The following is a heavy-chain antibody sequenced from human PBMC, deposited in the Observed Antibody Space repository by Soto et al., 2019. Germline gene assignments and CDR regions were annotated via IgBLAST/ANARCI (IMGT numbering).Heavy chain of an antibody. J-gene: IGHJ5*02. CDR3: ARGGGVPALGDP. D-gene: IGHD3-16*01. Sequence: SETLSLTCSVSGVSMRNSYWTWIRQSAGKGLEWIGRISTSGNTNYNPSLNSRLTMSVDTSKNQVSLKLTSVTAADTAVYYCARGGGVPALGDPWGQGTLVTVSS. V-gene: IGHV4-4*07. CDR1: GVSMRNSY. CDR2: ISTSGNT.